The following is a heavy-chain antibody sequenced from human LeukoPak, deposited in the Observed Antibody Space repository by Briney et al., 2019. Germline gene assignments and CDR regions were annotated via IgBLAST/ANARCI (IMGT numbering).Heavy chain of an antibody. CDR3: ARRGIISGWYWAYYFDY. D-gene: IGHD6-19*01. CDR2: IEQDGGET. CDR1: GFTFSSYS. J-gene: IGHJ4*02. V-gene: IGHV3-7*01. Sequence: PGGSLRLSCAASGFTFSSYSMNWVRQAPGKGLEWVANIEQDGGETYYVDSVKGRFTISRDNAKNSLSLQMNSLRAEDTAVYYCARRGIISGWYWAYYFDYWGQGTLVTVSS.